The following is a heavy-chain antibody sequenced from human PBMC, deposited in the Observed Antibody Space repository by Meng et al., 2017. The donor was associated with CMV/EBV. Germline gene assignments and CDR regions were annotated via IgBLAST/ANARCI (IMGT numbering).Heavy chain of an antibody. CDR2: IIPIFGTT. Sequence: ARLVQSGAEGKKPGSAVKASCKASGGTFISYAICWWRHAPGRGLVWMGGIIPIFGTTNYAQKFQGRVTITADESTSTAYMELSSLRSEDTAVYYCARVCGGSCFDYWGQGTLVTVSS. CDR3: ARVCGGSCFDY. J-gene: IGHJ4*02. D-gene: IGHD2-15*01. V-gene: IGHV1-69*01. CDR1: GGTFISYA.